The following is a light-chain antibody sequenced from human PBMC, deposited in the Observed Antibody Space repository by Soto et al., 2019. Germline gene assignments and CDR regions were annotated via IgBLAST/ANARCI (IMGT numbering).Light chain of an antibody. CDR2: AAS. V-gene: IGKV1-9*01. CDR1: QGIRNY. CDR3: QQLNSYPPWT. Sequence: DIQLTQSPSFLSASVGDRVTITCRASQGIRNYLAWFQQKPGKAPKLLIYAASTLQSGVPSRFSGSGSGTEFTLTISSLKPEDFATYNCQQLNSYPPWTFGQGTKVEIK. J-gene: IGKJ1*01.